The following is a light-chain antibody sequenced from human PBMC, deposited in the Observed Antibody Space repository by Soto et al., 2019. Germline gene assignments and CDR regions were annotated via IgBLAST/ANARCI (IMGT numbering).Light chain of an antibody. CDR1: QSVSSSY. V-gene: IGKV3D-20*02. Sequence: EIVLTQSPGTLSFSPGERATLSCRASQSVSSSYLAWYQQKPGQAPRLLIYDASNRATGIPARFSGSGSGTDLTLTISSLEPEDFAVYYCQQRSNWPRTFGQGTKVDIK. CDR2: DAS. CDR3: QQRSNWPRT. J-gene: IGKJ1*01.